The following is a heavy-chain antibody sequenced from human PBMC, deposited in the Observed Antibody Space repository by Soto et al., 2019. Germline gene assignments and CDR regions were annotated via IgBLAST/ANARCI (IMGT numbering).Heavy chain of an antibody. D-gene: IGHD1-26*01. CDR1: GFTFSSYA. CDR3: AGGRKVAFDI. V-gene: IGHV3-23*01. CDR2: ISGSGGST. J-gene: IGHJ3*02. Sequence: EVQLLESGGGLVQPGGSLRLSCAASGFTFSSYAMSWVRQAPGKGLEWVSAISGSGGSTYYADSVKGRYTISRDNSKNTLYWQMNSLRAKDTAVYYCAGGRKVAFDIWGQGTMVTVSS.